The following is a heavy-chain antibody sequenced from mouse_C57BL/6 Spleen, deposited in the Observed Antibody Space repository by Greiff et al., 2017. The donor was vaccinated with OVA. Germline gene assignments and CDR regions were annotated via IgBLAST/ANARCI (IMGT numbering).Heavy chain of an antibody. V-gene: IGHV10-1*01. Sequence: EVKLVESGGGLVQPKGSLKLSCAASGFSFNTYAMNWVRQAPGKGLEWVARIRSKSNNYATYYADSVKDRFTISRDDSESMLYLQMNNLKTEDTAMYYCVRGTGTGAMDYWGQGTSVTVSS. CDR2: IRSKSNNYAT. CDR3: VRGTGTGAMDY. CDR1: GFSFNTYA. J-gene: IGHJ4*01. D-gene: IGHD4-1*01.